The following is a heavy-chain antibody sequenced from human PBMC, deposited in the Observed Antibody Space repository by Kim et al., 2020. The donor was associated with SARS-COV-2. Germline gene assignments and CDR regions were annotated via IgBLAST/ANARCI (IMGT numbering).Heavy chain of an antibody. CDR3: ARPYCSSTSCYFRYFDY. Sequence: QGRVTMSRDTSTSTVYMELSSLRSEDTAVYYCARPYCSSTSCYFRYFDYWGQGTLVTVSS. D-gene: IGHD2-2*01. J-gene: IGHJ4*02. V-gene: IGHV1-46*01.